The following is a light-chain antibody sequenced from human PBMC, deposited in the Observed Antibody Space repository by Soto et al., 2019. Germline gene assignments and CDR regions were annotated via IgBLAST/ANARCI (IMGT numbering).Light chain of an antibody. CDR3: QQFNYWPPIT. CDR1: QSVSSN. Sequence: EIVMTQSPATLSVSPGERATLSSRASQSVSSNLAWYQQKPGRAPRLLIYGASTRATGIPARFSGSGSGTEFTLTISSLQSEDFAVYYCQQFNYWPPITFGQGTRLEI. V-gene: IGKV3-15*01. CDR2: GAS. J-gene: IGKJ5*01.